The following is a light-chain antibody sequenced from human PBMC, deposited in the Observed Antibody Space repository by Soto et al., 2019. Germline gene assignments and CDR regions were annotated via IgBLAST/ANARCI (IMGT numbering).Light chain of an antibody. CDR3: QQRNSRPSIT. V-gene: IGKV3-11*01. CDR1: QSVSSF. J-gene: IGKJ5*01. Sequence: EVVLTQSPGTLSLSPGERATLSCRASQSVSSFLAWYQQKPGQAPRLLIYDTSNRATGIPARFSGSGAGTDFTLTISSLEPEDFAVYYCQQRNSRPSITFGQGTRLEIK. CDR2: DTS.